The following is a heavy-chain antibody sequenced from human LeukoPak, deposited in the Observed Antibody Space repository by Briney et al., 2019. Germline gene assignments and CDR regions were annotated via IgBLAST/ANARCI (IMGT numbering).Heavy chain of an antibody. CDR1: GYTFTNYW. Sequence: GESLKISRKASGYTFTNYWIGWVRQMPGKGLEWMGIIYPGDSDTRYSPSFQGQVTISADKSTSTAYLQWSSLKASDTAMYYCARHSFYDGSGYFPDCWGQGTLVTVSS. D-gene: IGHD3-22*01. V-gene: IGHV5-51*01. CDR2: IYPGDSDT. CDR3: ARHSFYDGSGYFPDC. J-gene: IGHJ4*02.